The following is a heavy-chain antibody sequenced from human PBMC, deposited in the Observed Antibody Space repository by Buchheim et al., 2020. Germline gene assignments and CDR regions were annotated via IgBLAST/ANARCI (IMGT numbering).Heavy chain of an antibody. D-gene: IGHD1-26*01. CDR2: ISGDARAT. CDR3: AKDLVGSTWFYGIEV. CDR1: GFTFSDYA. Sequence: EVQLLESGGHLVQPGGSLRLSCIASGFTFSDYAMNWVRQAPGKGPEWVSGISGDARATYYAASVRGRFTLSRDNSQKTLYFQMNSLRGDDTAVYYCAKDLVGSTWFYGIEVWGRGT. V-gene: IGHV3-23*01. J-gene: IGHJ6*02.